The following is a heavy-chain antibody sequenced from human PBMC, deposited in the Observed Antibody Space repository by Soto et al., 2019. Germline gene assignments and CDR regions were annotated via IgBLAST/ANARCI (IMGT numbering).Heavy chain of an antibody. Sequence: QVQLQQWGAGLLKPSETLSLTCAVYGGSFSGHYWSWIRQPPGKGLEWIGEINHSGITNHNPSLKSRVTISVDTSKNQFSLKLNSVTATDTAVYYGARSGVTVRGDTFDYWGQGNLVIVSS. CDR2: INHSGIT. CDR1: GGSFSGHY. CDR3: ARSGVTVRGDTFDY. V-gene: IGHV4-34*02. J-gene: IGHJ4*02. D-gene: IGHD3-10*01.